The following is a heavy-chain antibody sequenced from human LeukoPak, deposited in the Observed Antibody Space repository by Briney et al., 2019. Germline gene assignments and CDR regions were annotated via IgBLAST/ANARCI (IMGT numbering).Heavy chain of an antibody. Sequence: SETLSLTCTVSGGSISSYYWNWIRQPPGKGLEWIGYTYYSGSTNYNPSLKSRVTISVDTSKEQYTLKLSSVTAAGTAVYYCASRSGRNYRGMDVWGQGTTVTVSS. V-gene: IGHV4-59*01. CDR1: GGSISSYY. CDR3: ASRSGRNYRGMDV. D-gene: IGHD3-10*01. J-gene: IGHJ6*02. CDR2: TYYSGST.